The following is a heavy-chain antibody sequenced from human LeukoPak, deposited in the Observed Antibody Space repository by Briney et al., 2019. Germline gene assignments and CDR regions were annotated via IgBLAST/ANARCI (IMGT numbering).Heavy chain of an antibody. CDR2: IYPGDSDTDSDT. V-gene: IGHV5-51*01. D-gene: IGHD6-6*01. CDR1: GYSFTSYW. CDR3: ARHKVARAARPEGWFDS. Sequence: GESLKISCKGSGYSFTSYWIGWVRQMPGKGLEWMGIIYPGDSDTDSDTRYSPSFQGQVTISADKSISTAYLQWSSLKASDTAMYYCARHKVARAARPEGWFDSWGQGTLVTVSS. J-gene: IGHJ5*01.